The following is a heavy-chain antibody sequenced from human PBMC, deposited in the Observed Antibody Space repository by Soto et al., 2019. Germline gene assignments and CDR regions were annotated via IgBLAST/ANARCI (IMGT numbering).Heavy chain of an antibody. V-gene: IGHV3-9*01. D-gene: IGHD5-18*01. CDR1: GFTFDDYA. CDR2: ISWNSGSI. Sequence: VQLVESGGGLVQPGRSLRLSCAASGFTFDDYAMHWVRQAPGKGLEWVSGISWNSGSIGYADSVKGRFTISRDNAKNSLYLQMNSLRAEDTALYYCAKFSGGTAMVEGGFDYWGQGTLVTVSS. J-gene: IGHJ4*02. CDR3: AKFSGGTAMVEGGFDY.